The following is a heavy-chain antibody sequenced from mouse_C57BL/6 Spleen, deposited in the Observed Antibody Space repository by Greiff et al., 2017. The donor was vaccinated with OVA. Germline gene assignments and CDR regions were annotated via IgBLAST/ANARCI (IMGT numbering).Heavy chain of an antibody. CDR2: IYPGSGST. Sequence: QVQLQQPGAELVKPGASVKMSCKASGYTFTSYWITWVKQRPGQGLEWIGDIYPGSGSTNYNEKFKSKATLTVDTSSSTAYMQLSSLTSEDSAVYYCARRGGDDGYFWYFDVWGTGTTVTVSS. V-gene: IGHV1-55*01. CDR3: ARRGGDDGYFWYFDV. D-gene: IGHD2-3*01. CDR1: GYTFTSYW. J-gene: IGHJ1*03.